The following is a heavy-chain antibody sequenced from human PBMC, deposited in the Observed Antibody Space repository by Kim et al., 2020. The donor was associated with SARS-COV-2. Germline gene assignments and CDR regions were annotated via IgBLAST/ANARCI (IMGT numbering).Heavy chain of an antibody. Sequence: GSLRLSCAASGFTFSSYGMHWVRQAPGKGLEWVAVIWYDGSNKYYADSVKGRFTISRDNSKNTLYLQMNSLRAEDTAVYYCARTTLAVAGGNAFDIWGQGTMVTVSS. J-gene: IGHJ3*02. CDR3: ARTTLAVAGGNAFDI. CDR1: GFTFSSYG. D-gene: IGHD6-19*01. V-gene: IGHV3-33*01. CDR2: IWYDGSNK.